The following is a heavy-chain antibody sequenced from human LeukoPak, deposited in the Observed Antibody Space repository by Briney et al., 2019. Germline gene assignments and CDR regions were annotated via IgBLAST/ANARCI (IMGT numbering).Heavy chain of an antibody. CDR1: GYTFTGYY. J-gene: IGHJ4*02. V-gene: IGHV1-18*04. D-gene: IGHD7-27*01. CDR3: ARGYPHWGWDY. Sequence: ASVKVSCKASGYTFTGYYMHWVRQAPGQGLEWMGWISGYNGNTNYAQKLQGRLTMTTDTSTSTAYMELRSLRSDDTAVYYCARGYPHWGWDYWGQGTLVTVSS. CDR2: ISGYNGNT.